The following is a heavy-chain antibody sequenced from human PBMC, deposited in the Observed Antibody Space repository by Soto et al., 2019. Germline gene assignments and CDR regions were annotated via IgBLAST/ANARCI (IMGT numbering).Heavy chain of an antibody. J-gene: IGHJ4*02. CDR1: GGSISSSSYY. D-gene: IGHD3-22*01. V-gene: IGHV4-39*01. CDR2: IYYSGST. Sequence: SETLSLTCTVSGGSISSSSYYWGWIRQPPGKGLEWIGSIYYSGSTYYNPSLKSRVTISVDTSKNQFSLKLSSVTAADTAVYYCARLGSHPLTNYYDSSGYYPRGYFDYWGQGTLVTVSS. CDR3: ARLGSHPLTNYYDSSGYYPRGYFDY.